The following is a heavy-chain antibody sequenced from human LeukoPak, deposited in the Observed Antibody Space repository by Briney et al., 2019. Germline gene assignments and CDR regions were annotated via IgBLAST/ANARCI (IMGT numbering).Heavy chain of an antibody. D-gene: IGHD6-6*01. V-gene: IGHV3-11*06. Sequence: GGSLRLSCAASGFTFSNAWMSWVRQAPGKGLEWVSYISSGSSYTDYADSVKGRFTISRDNAKNSLDLQMNILRAEDTALYYCARDRGSIPSSSFDYWGQGALVTVSS. CDR1: GFTFSNAW. CDR2: ISSGSSYT. J-gene: IGHJ4*02. CDR3: ARDRGSIPSSSFDY.